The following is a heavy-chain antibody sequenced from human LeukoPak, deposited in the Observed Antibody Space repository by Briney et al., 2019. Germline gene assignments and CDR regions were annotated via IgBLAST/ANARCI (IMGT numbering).Heavy chain of an antibody. CDR3: ARFRTAMQLWKGYYFDY. V-gene: IGHV3-7*01. CDR1: GFTFSRYW. CDR2: IKQDGREK. J-gene: IGHJ4*02. D-gene: IGHD5-18*01. Sequence: PGGSLRLSRAASGFTFSRYWMSWVRQAPGKGLEWVANIKQDGREKYYVDSVKGRFTISRDNAKNSLYLQMNSLRAEDTAVYYCARFRTAMQLWKGYYFDYWGQGTLVTVSS.